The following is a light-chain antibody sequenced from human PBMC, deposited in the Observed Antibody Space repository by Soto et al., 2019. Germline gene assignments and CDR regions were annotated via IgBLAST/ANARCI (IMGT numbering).Light chain of an antibody. V-gene: IGKV3-20*01. CDR3: QQYGSPPIT. J-gene: IGKJ5*01. CDR1: QSVSSTY. CDR2: GTS. Sequence: EVVLTQSPATLSLSPGERATPSCRASQSVSSTYLAWYQQQPGQAPRLLMSGTSNRATGTPDRFSGSGSGTDFTLTISRLEPEDFAVYYCQQYGSPPITFGQGTRLEIK.